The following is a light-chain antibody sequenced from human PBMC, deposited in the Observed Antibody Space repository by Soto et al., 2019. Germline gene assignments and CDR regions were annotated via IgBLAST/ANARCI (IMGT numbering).Light chain of an antibody. Sequence: QSVLTQPASVSGSPGESITISCIGTKNDIGSYRFVSWYQQHPGEAPKLMISEGSKRPSGTSNRFSGSKSGNTASLRISGLQAEDEADYYCCSYAGRNNLVFGGGTKLTVL. CDR3: CSYAGRNNLV. CDR2: EGS. V-gene: IGLV2-23*01. J-gene: IGLJ2*01. CDR1: KNDIGSYRF.